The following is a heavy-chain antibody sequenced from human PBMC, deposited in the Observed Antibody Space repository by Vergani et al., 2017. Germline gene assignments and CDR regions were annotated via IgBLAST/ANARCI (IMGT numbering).Heavy chain of an antibody. CDR3: ARGGPSSGYYRVNPDDAFDI. CDR2: IYTSGST. D-gene: IGHD3-22*01. CDR1: GGSISSYY. Sequence: QVQLQESGPGLVKPSETLSLTCTVSGGSISSYYWSWIRQPAGKGLEWIGRIYTSGSTNYNPSLKSRVTMSVDTSKNQFSLKLSSVTAADTAVYYCARGGPSSGYYRVNPDDAFDIWGQGTMVTVSS. J-gene: IGHJ3*02. V-gene: IGHV4-4*07.